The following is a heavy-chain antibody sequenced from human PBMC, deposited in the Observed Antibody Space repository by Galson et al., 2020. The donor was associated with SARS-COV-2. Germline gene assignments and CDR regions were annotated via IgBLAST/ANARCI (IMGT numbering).Heavy chain of an antibody. Sequence: KIGESLKISCAASGFTFSDYYMSRIRQAPGKGLEWVSYISSSGSTIYYADSVKGQFTISRDNAKNSLYLQMNSLRAEDTAVYYCAREGVVYVRFDDWGQGTLVTVSS. V-gene: IGHV3-11*01. D-gene: IGHD2-8*02. CDR3: AREGVVYVRFDD. J-gene: IGHJ4*02. CDR2: ISSSGSTI. CDR1: GFTFSDYY.